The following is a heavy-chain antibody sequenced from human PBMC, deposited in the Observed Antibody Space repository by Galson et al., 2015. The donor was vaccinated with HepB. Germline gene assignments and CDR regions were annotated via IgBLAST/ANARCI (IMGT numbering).Heavy chain of an antibody. V-gene: IGHV3-30*04. CDR2: ISYDGSNK. D-gene: IGHD6-19*01. CDR3: ARVNIAVAGLLDY. J-gene: IGHJ4*02. CDR1: GFTFSSYA. Sequence: SLRLSCAASGFTFSSYAMHWVRQAPGKGLEWVAVISYDGSNKYYADSVKGRFTISRDNSKNTLYLQMNSLRAEDTAVYYCARVNIAVAGLLDYWGQGTLVTVSS.